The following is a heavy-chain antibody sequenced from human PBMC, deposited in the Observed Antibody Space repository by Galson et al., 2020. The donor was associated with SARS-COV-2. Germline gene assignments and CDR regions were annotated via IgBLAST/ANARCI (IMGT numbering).Heavy chain of an antibody. V-gene: IGHV3-30*01. CDR3: ARLGVYYDFWSGEPLI. Sequence: GGSLRLSCAASGFTFSSYAMHWVRQAPGKGLEWVAVISYDGSNKYYADSVKGRFTISRDNSKNTLYLQMNSLRAEDTAVYYCARLGVYYDFWSGEPLIWGQGTLVTVSS. CDR2: ISYDGSNK. D-gene: IGHD3-3*01. CDR1: GFTFSSYA. J-gene: IGHJ4*02.